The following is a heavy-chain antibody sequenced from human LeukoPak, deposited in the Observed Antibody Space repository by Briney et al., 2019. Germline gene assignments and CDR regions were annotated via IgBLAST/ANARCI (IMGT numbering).Heavy chain of an antibody. V-gene: IGHV4-38-2*01. J-gene: IGHJ4*02. D-gene: IGHD3-10*01. Sequence: KPSETLSLTCAVSGYSISSGYYWGVIRPPPGEGLGWIGGIYHSGSTYYNPSLKSRVTISVDTSKNQFSLKLSSVTAADTAVYYCYMVRGVARLTWFDYWGQGTLVTVSS. CDR1: GYSISSGYY. CDR2: IYHSGST. CDR3: YMVRGVARLTWFDY.